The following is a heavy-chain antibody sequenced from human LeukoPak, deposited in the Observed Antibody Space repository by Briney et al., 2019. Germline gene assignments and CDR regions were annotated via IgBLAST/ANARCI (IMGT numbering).Heavy chain of an antibody. CDR1: GFTFSSYD. V-gene: IGHV3-13*01. CDR2: IGTAGDT. Sequence: GGSLRLSCAASGFTFSSYDMHWVRQATGKGLEWVSAIGTAGDTHYPGSVKGRFTISRENAKNSLYLQMNSLRAEDTAVYYCARASGSSELSNWGQGTLVTVSS. J-gene: IGHJ4*02. D-gene: IGHD6-13*01. CDR3: ARASGSSELSN.